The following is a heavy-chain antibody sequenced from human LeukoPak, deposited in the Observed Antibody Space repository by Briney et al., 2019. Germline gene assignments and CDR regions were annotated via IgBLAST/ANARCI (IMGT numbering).Heavy chain of an antibody. D-gene: IGHD4-11*01. V-gene: IGHV4-39*01. J-gene: IGHJ4*02. CDR1: GGSISSSSYF. CDR2: IYYSGST. Sequence: SETLSLTCTVSGGSISSSSYFWGWIRQPPGKGLEWLGSIYYSGSTSYTTSLKSRVTISVDTSKNQFSLQLSSVTAADTAVYCCARLPLNYAIDYRGPGTLVTVSS. CDR3: ARLPLNYAIDY.